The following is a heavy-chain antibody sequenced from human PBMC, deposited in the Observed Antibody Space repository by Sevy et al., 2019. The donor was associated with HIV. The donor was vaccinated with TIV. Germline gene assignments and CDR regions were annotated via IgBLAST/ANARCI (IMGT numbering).Heavy chain of an antibody. CDR2: TYYRSKWYN. CDR1: GDSVSSNSAA. D-gene: IGHD1-26*01. J-gene: IGHJ4*02. Sequence: KQSQTVSLTCAISGDSVSSNSAAWNWIRQSPSRGLEWLGRTYYRSKWYNDYAVSVKSRITINPDTSKNQFSLQLNSVTPEDTATSYCARYRWELLHNYFDYWGQGTLVTVSS. CDR3: ARYRWELLHNYFDY. V-gene: IGHV6-1*01.